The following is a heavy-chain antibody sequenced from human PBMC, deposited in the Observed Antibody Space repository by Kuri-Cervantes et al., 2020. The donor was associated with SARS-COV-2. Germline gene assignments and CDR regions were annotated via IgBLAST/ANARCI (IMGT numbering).Heavy chain of an antibody. CDR3: ARNQVGGYYYYYMDV. Sequence: SETLSLTCTVSGGSISSSSYYWGWIRQPPGKGLEWIGYIYYSGSTYYNPSLKSRVTISVDTSKNQFSLKLSSVTAADTAVYYCARNQVGGYYYYYMDVWGKGTTVTSP. CDR1: GGSISSSSYY. D-gene: IGHD1-26*01. J-gene: IGHJ6*03. CDR2: IYYSGST. V-gene: IGHV4-30-4*08.